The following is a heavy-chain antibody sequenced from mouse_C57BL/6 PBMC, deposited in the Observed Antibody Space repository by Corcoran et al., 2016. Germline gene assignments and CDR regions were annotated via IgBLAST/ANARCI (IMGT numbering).Heavy chain of an antibody. D-gene: IGHD1-1*01. Sequence: QVQLKQSGAELVRPGASVKLSCKASGYTFTDYYINWVKQGPGQGLEWIARIYPGSGNTYYNEKFKGKATLTAEKSSSTAYMQLSSLTSEDSAVYFCARSGGSSYGDYWGQGTTLTVSS. V-gene: IGHV1-76*01. J-gene: IGHJ2*01. CDR1: GYTFTDYY. CDR3: ARSGGSSYGDY. CDR2: IYPGSGNT.